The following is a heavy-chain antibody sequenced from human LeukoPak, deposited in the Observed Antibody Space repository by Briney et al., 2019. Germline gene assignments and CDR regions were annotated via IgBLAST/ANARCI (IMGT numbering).Heavy chain of an antibody. J-gene: IGHJ4*02. V-gene: IGHV1-69*13. CDR3: ATPGTTGTIDY. D-gene: IGHD1-1*01. CDR1: GGTFSSYA. CDR2: IIPIFGTA. Sequence: GASVKVSCKASGGTFSSYAISWVRQAHGQGLEWMGGIIPIFGTANYAQKFQGRVTITADESTSSAYMELSSLRSEDTAVYYCATPGTTGTIDYWGQGTLVTVSS.